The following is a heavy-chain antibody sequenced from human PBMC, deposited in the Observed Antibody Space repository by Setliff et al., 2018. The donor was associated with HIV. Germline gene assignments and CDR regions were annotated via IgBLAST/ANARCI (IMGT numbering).Heavy chain of an antibody. V-gene: IGHV4-59*11. CDR2: IYYNVNN. CDR1: GVSISSQY. CDR3: TRGGSMTTLTT. D-gene: IGHD4-4*01. Sequence: SETPSLTCAVSGVSISSQYWSWIRQPPGKGLEWIGFIYYNVNNNYNPSLKSRVSISVDTSKNQFSLRLSSVTAADTAVYYCTRGGSMTTLTTWGQGTLVTVSS. J-gene: IGHJ4*02.